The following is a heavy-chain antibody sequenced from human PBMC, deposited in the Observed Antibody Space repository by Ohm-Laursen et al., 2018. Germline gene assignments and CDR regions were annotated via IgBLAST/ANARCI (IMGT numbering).Heavy chain of an antibody. CDR2: IYNSGST. V-gene: IGHV4-59*08. Sequence: TLSLTCAVYGGSFSGYCWTWIRQPPGKGLEWIGYIYNSGSTSYNPSLKSRFTISVDTSKNQFFLKLSSVTAADTALYYCARGLWWFDPWGQGTLVTVSS. CDR1: GGSFSGYC. J-gene: IGHJ5*02. CDR3: ARGLWWFDP.